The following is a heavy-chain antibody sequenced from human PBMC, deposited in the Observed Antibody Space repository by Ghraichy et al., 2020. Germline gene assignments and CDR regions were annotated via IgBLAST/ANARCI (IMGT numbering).Heavy chain of an antibody. CDR2: IYYSGST. D-gene: IGHD2-15*01. V-gene: IGHV4-39*07. Sequence: SETLSLTCTVSAGSISSSSYYWAWIRQPPGKGLEGIGTIYYSGSTYYNPSLKSRVTISVDTSKNQFSLKLSSVTAADTAVYYCARSIIVVVVGATPTPKYYCDYWGQGTLVTVSS. J-gene: IGHJ4*02. CDR1: AGSISSSSYY. CDR3: ARSIIVVVVGATPTPKYYCDY.